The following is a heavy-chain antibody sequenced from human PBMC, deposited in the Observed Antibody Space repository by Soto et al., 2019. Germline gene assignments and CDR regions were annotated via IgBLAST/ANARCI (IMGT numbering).Heavy chain of an antibody. D-gene: IGHD6-13*01. CDR2: IYHSGST. Sequence: PSETLSLTCAVSGGSISSSNWWRWVRQPPGKGLEWIGEIYHSGSTNYHPSRKSRVTISVDKSKNQFSLKLSSVTAADTAVYYCARRAAAGHYYYYGMDVWGQGTTVTVSS. CDR3: ARRAAAGHYYYYGMDV. CDR1: GGSISSSNW. V-gene: IGHV4-4*02. J-gene: IGHJ6*02.